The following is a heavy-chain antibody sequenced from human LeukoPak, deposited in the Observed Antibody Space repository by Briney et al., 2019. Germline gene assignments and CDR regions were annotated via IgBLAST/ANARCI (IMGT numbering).Heavy chain of an antibody. CDR2: ISGSGGST. CDR3: ARDRGNSIVGADFDS. V-gene: IGHV3-23*01. Sequence: GGSLRLSCAASGFPFSSYAMSWVRQAPGKGLEWVSAISGSGGSTYYADSVKGRFTISRDNSKNSIYLQMNSLRVEDTAVYYCARDRGNSIVGADFDSWGQGTLVTVSS. D-gene: IGHD1-26*01. J-gene: IGHJ4*02. CDR1: GFPFSSYA.